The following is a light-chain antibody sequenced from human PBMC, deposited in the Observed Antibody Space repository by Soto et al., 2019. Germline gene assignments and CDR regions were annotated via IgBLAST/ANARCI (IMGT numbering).Light chain of an antibody. CDR2: EVR. J-gene: IGLJ1*01. CDR1: SGDVCGYNY. Sequence: QSALTQPASLSGSPVQSITISCTGTSGDVCGYNYFSWYQQHPGKDPKLMIYEVRNRPSGVSNRFSGSKSGNTASLTIYGLQDEDEDDYYCSSLTGRTXLYVVGTGTKVXV. V-gene: IGLV2-14*01. CDR3: SSLTGRTXLYV.